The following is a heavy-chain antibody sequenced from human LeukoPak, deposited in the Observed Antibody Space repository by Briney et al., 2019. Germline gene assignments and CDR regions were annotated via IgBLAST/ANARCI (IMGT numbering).Heavy chain of an antibody. V-gene: IGHV3-30*02. D-gene: IGHD1-26*01. CDR2: IRYDGSNK. CDR3: ASTKWELLPGNLDY. J-gene: IGHJ4*02. CDR1: GFTFSSYG. Sequence: GGSLRLSCAASGFTFSSYGIHWVRQAPGKGLEWVAFIRYDGSNKYYTDSVKGRFTISRDNSKNTLYLQMNSLRAEDTAVYYCASTKWELLPGNLDYWGQGTLVTVSS.